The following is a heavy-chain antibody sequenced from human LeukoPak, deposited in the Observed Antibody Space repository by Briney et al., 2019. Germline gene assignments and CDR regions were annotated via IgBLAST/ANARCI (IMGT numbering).Heavy chain of an antibody. D-gene: IGHD3-3*01. J-gene: IGHJ5*02. CDR2: INPSGGST. V-gene: IGHV1-46*01. Sequence: ASVTVSCKASGYTFTSYYMHWVRQAPGQGLEWMGIINPSGGSTNYAQKFQGRVTMTRDMSTSTVYMELSSLRSEDTAVYYCARAYQLRFLEWLTTETPAYNWFDPWGQGTLVTVSS. CDR1: GYTFTSYY. CDR3: ARAYQLRFLEWLTTETPAYNWFDP.